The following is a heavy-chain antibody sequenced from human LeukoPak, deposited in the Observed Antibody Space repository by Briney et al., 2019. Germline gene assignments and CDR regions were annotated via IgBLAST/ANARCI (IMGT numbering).Heavy chain of an antibody. D-gene: IGHD3-22*01. CDR3: ARQVGRNYYDSSGHFDY. CDR2: IYPGDSDT. V-gene: IGHV5-51*01. Sequence: GESLTLSCTGSGYTFTSYWIGWVRQMPGKGLEWMGIIYPGDSDTRYSPSFQGQVTISADKSISTAYLQWSSLKASDTAMYYCARQVGRNYYDSSGHFDYWGQGTLVTVSS. J-gene: IGHJ4*02. CDR1: GYTFTSYW.